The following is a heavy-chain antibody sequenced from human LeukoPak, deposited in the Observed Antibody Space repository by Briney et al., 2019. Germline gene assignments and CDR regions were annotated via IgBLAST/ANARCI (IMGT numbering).Heavy chain of an antibody. CDR3: ARDYYDSSGYSRGAYNWFDP. D-gene: IGHD3-22*01. Sequence: GGSLRLSCAASGFTFSSYWMSWVRQAPGKGLEWVANIKQDGSEKYYVDSVEGRFTISRDNAKNSLYLQMNSLRAEDTAVYYCARDYYDSSGYSRGAYNWFDPWGQGTLVTVSS. J-gene: IGHJ5*02. CDR2: IKQDGSEK. CDR1: GFTFSSYW. V-gene: IGHV3-7*01.